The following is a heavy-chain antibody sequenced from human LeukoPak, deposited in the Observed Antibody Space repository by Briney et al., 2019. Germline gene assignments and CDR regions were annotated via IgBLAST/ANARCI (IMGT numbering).Heavy chain of an antibody. D-gene: IGHD2-15*01. J-gene: IGHJ4*02. Sequence: GGSLRLSCAASGFIFNNYWISWVRQAPGEGLEWVADIKQDGSEKYYVDSVKGRFTISRDNAKNSLYLQMNSLRAEDTAVYYCARQRRYCSGDNCYQRTFDYWGQGTLATVSS. CDR1: GFIFNNYW. CDR2: IKQDGSEK. V-gene: IGHV3-7*01. CDR3: ARQRRYCSGDNCYQRTFDY.